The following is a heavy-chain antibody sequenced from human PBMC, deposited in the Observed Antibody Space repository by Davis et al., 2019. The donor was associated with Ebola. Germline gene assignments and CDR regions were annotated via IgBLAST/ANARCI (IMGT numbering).Heavy chain of an antibody. CDR1: SGSFRGYY. V-gene: IGHV4-34*01. J-gene: IGHJ4*02. Sequence: SQTLSLTCAVYSGSFRGYYWSWIRQPPGKGLEWIGEINHSGNTNCNPSLKSRVTISVDTSKNQFSLKLSSLTAADTAVYYRASLSSSWFYFDYWGQGTLVTVSS. D-gene: IGHD6-13*01. CDR3: ASLSSSWFYFDY. CDR2: INHSGNT.